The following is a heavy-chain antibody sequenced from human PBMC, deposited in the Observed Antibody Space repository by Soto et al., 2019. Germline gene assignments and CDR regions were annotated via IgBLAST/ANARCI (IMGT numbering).Heavy chain of an antibody. CDR3: ATYFDWSWGY. Sequence: PGGSLRLSCAASWFTVSSNHMSWVRQAPGKGLEWVSVMYSGGSTYYADSVKGRFTISRDNSKNTMYLQMNSLRAEDTAVYYCATYFDWSWGYWGQGTLVTVSS. CDR1: WFTVSSNH. J-gene: IGHJ4*02. D-gene: IGHD3-9*01. V-gene: IGHV3-53*01. CDR2: MYSGGST.